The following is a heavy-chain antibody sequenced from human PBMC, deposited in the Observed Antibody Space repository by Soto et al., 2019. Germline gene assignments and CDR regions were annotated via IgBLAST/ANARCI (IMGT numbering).Heavy chain of an antibody. V-gene: IGHV1-2*04. CDR1: GYTFTGYY. CDR2: INPNSGGT. CDR3: ARDRNDAFDI. J-gene: IGHJ3*02. Sequence: APVKVSCEGSGYTFTGYYMHWVRQAPGQGLEWMGWINPNSGGTNYAQKFQGWVTMTRDTSISTAYMELSRLRSDDTAVYYCARDRNDAFDIWGQGTMVTVSS.